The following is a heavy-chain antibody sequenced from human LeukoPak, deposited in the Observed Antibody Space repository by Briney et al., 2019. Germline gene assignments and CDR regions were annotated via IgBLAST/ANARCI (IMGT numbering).Heavy chain of an antibody. CDR1: GGTFSSYA. V-gene: IGHV1-69*04. D-gene: IGHD2-15*01. CDR2: IIPILGIA. J-gene: IGHJ4*02. CDR3: ASRSPGGNYDY. Sequence: SVKVSCKASGGTFSSYAISWVRQAPGQGLEWMGRIIPILGIANYAQKFKGRVTITADKSTSTAYMELSSLRSKDTAVYYCASRSPGGNYDYWGQGTLVTVSS.